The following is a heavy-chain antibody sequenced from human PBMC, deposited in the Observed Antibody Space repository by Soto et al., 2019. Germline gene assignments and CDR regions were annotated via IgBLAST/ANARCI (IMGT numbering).Heavy chain of an antibody. D-gene: IGHD2-2*01. V-gene: IGHV5-51*01. Sequence: PGESLKISCKGSGYSFTSYWIGWVRQMPGKGLEWMGIIYPGDSDTRYSPSFQGQVTISADKSISTAYLQWSSLKASDTAMYYCARHFPSPNYCSSTSCYGLLAFDIWGQGTMVTVSS. CDR2: IYPGDSDT. CDR1: GYSFTSYW. J-gene: IGHJ3*02. CDR3: ARHFPSPNYCSSTSCYGLLAFDI.